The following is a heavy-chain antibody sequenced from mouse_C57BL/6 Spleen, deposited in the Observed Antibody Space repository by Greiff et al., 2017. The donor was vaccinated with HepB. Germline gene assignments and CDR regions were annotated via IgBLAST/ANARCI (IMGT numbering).Heavy chain of an antibody. J-gene: IGHJ2*01. D-gene: IGHD2-4*01. CDR2: IYPSDSET. Sequence: VQLQQSGAELVRPGSSVKLSCKASGYTFTSYWMDWVKQRPGQGLEWIGNIYPSDSETHYNQKFKDKATLTVDKSSSTAYMQLSSLTSEDSAVYYCARRRIYYDYDGYFDYWGQGTTLTVSS. CDR3: ARRRIYYDYDGYFDY. CDR1: GYTFTSYW. V-gene: IGHV1-61*01.